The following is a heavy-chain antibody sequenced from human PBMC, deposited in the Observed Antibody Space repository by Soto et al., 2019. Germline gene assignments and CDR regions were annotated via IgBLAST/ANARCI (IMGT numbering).Heavy chain of an antibody. CDR3: ARGLPHYYYDSSGYAHFQH. CDR2: IIPIFGTA. D-gene: IGHD3-22*01. V-gene: IGHV1-69*13. Sequence: ASVKVSCKASGGTFSIYAISWVRQAPGQGLEWMGGIIPIFGTANYAQKFQGRVTITADESTSTAYMELSSLRSEDTAVYYCARGLPHYYYDSSGYAHFQHWGQGTLVTVSS. CDR1: GGTFSIYA. J-gene: IGHJ1*01.